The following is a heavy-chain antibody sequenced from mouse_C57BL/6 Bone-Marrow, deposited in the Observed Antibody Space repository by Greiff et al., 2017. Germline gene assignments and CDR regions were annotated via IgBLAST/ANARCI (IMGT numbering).Heavy chain of an antibody. D-gene: IGHD2-5*01. V-gene: IGHV5-4*03. CDR3: ARGRTIVTYWYFDV. J-gene: IGHJ1*03. CDR2: ISDGGSYT. Sequence: EVKVVESGGGLVKPGGSLKLSCAASGFTFSSYAMSWVRQTPEKRLEWVATISDGGSYTYYPANVKGRFTISRDNAKNNLYLQMSHLKSEDTAMYYCARGRTIVTYWYFDVWGTGTTGTVSS. CDR1: GFTFSSYA.